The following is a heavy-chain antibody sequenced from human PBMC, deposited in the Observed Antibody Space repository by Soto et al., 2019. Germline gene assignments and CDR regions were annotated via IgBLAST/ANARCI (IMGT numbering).Heavy chain of an antibody. D-gene: IGHD6-13*01. CDR1: GGTFSSYA. V-gene: IGHV1-69*01. Sequence: QVQLVQSGAEVKKPGSSVKVSCKASGGTFSSYAISWVRQAPGQGLEWMGGIIPIFGTANYAQKFQGRVTITADESKSTAYMELSSLRSEDTSVYYCARDLGIAAPAGNYYYYYGMDVWGQGTTVTVSS. J-gene: IGHJ6*02. CDR2: IIPIFGTA. CDR3: ARDLGIAAPAGNYYYYYGMDV.